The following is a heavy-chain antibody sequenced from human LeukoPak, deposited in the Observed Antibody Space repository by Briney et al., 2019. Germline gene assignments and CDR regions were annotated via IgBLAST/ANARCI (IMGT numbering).Heavy chain of an antibody. J-gene: IGHJ4*02. Sequence: RPGGSLRLSCTASGFSFSGHWMHWARQLPGKGLVWVSRISPTGSTTSYADSVKGRFTVSRDNGKNTLYLQVNNLRAEDTAVYYCARGPNSNWSGLDFWGQGTLLTVSS. CDR3: ARGPNSNWSGLDF. CDR1: GFSFSGHW. V-gene: IGHV3-74*01. CDR2: ISPTGSTT. D-gene: IGHD6-6*01.